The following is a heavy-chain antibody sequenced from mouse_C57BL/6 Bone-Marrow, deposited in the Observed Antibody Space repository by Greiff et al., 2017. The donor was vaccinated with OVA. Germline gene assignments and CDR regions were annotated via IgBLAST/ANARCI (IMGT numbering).Heavy chain of an antibody. CDR2: ISSGSSTI. Sequence: EVKLMESGGGLVKPGGSLKLSCAASGFTFSDYGMHWVRQAPEKGLEWVAYISSGSSTIYYADTVKGRFTISRDNAKNTLFLQMTSLRSEDTAMYYCAGESNYKQIWYFDVWGTGTTVTVSS. J-gene: IGHJ1*03. CDR1: GFTFSDYG. CDR3: AGESNYKQIWYFDV. D-gene: IGHD2-5*01. V-gene: IGHV5-17*01.